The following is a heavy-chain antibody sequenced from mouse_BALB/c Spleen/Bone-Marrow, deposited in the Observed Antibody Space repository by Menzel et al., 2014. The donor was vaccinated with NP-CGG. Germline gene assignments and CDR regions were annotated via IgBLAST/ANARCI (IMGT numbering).Heavy chain of an antibody. CDR2: INPSTGYT. Sequence: LVESGAELAKPGASVKMSCKASGYTFTSYWMHWVKQRPGQGLEWIGYINPSTGYTDYNQKFNDKATLTADKSSSTAYMQLSSLTSKDSAVYYCARGNPLYAMDYWGQGTSVTVSS. J-gene: IGHJ4*01. CDR3: ARGNPLYAMDY. V-gene: IGHV1-7*01. CDR1: GYTFTSYW. D-gene: IGHD2-1*01.